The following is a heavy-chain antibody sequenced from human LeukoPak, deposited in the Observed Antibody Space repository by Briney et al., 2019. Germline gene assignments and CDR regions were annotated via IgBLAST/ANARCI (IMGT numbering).Heavy chain of an antibody. CDR3: AREGDPPGFYYYHHLDV. CDR2: ISSGSSFQ. Sequence: GGSLRLSCAASGFDFSIYAIDWVRQAPGRSLDWVSSISSGSSFQNYADSVKGRFTISRDNAKNSVYLQMNRLRAEDTAVYFCAREGDPPGFYYYHHLDVWGKGTTVTVSS. D-gene: IGHD3-16*01. J-gene: IGHJ6*03. V-gene: IGHV3-21*01. CDR1: GFDFSIYA.